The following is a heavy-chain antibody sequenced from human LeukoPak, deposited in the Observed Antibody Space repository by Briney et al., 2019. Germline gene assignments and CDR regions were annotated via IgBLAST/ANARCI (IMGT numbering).Heavy chain of an antibody. CDR2: ITAGNGNT. Sequence: GASVKVSCKASGYTFTSYAMNWVRQAPGQRPEWMGWITAGNGNTKYSQNFQGRVTITGDTSASTAYMELSSLRSEDTAVYYCASLLGVRGVIRYYFDYWGQGTLVTISS. CDR3: ASLLGVRGVIRYYFDY. J-gene: IGHJ4*02. V-gene: IGHV1-3*01. CDR1: GYTFTSYA. D-gene: IGHD3-10*01.